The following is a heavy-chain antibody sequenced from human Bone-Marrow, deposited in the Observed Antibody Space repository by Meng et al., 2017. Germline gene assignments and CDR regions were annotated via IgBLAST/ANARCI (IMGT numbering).Heavy chain of an antibody. V-gene: IGHV4-4*02. CDR2: IYHSGST. J-gene: IGHJ5*02. CDR3: ARVIYRPSGHNYFDP. CDR1: GGSISSPNW. D-gene: IGHD1-26*01. Sequence: VQLQESGPGLVKPSGTLSLTCAVSGGSISSPNWWSLVRQPPGRGLEWIGEIYHSGSTTYNPSLLSRVTISVDKSKNQFSLKLSSVTAADTAIYYCARVIYRPSGHNYFDPWGQGTLVTVAS.